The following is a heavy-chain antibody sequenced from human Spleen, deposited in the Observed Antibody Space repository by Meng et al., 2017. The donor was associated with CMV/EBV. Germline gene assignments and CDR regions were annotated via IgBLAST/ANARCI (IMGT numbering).Heavy chain of an antibody. D-gene: IGHD1/OR15-1a*01. J-gene: IGHJ3*02. Sequence: GGSLRLSCAASGFTFSYYYMSWIRQAPGKGLEWVSYISSSGTTIYYADSAKGRFTISRDNDKNSLYLQMNSLRVEDTAVYYCAREGAGTQTDVFDIWGQGTMVTVSS. CDR1: GFTFSYYY. V-gene: IGHV3-11*04. CDR3: AREGAGTQTDVFDI. CDR2: ISSSGTTI.